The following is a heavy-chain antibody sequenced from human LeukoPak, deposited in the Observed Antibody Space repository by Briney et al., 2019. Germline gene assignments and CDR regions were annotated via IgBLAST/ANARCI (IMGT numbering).Heavy chain of an antibody. V-gene: IGHV1-18*01. CDR1: GYTFTSYG. Sequence: ASVKVSCKASGYTFTSYGISWVRQAPGQGLEWMGWISAYNGNTNYAQKLQGRVTMTTDTSTSTAYMELRSLRSDDTAVYYCARAVGLGVMTTVTSGGAFDIWGQGTMVTVSS. J-gene: IGHJ3*02. D-gene: IGHD4-17*01. CDR2: ISAYNGNT. CDR3: ARAVGLGVMTTVTSGGAFDI.